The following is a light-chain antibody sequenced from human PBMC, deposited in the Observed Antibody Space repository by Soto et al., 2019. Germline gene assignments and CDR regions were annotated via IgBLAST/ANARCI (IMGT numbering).Light chain of an antibody. CDR3: SSYTSSYVI. V-gene: IGLV2-14*01. CDR2: EVS. Sequence: QSALTQPASVSGSPGQSITIYCNGTSNNIGNYNFVSWYQHHPGKAPKLMIYEVSNRPSGVSNRFSGSKSGNTASLTISGLQADDEADYYCSSYTSSYVIFGGGTKLTVL. J-gene: IGLJ2*01. CDR1: SNNIGNYNF.